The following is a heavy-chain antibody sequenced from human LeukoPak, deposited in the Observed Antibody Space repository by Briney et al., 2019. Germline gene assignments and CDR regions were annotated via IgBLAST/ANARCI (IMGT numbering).Heavy chain of an antibody. J-gene: IGHJ4*02. V-gene: IGHV3-23*01. Sequence: PGGSLRLSCVASGFTFSSYALSWVRQAPGKGLGCVSVISGSDGYTYYADSVKGRFTISRDNSKNTLYLQMNSLYYCAKQDTSMDYFDYWGRGTLVSVSS. CDR2: ISGSDGYT. CDR1: GFTFSSYA. CDR3: DYFDY. D-gene: IGHD5-18*01.